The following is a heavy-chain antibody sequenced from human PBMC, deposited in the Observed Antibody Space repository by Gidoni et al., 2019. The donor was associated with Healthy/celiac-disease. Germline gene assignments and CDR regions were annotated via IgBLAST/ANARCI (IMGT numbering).Heavy chain of an antibody. D-gene: IGHD2-2*01. CDR3: ARPIVVVPAATPFLDY. J-gene: IGHJ4*02. CDR2: ISDDGSNK. CDR1: GFHFSSYG. Sequence: QVQLVESGGGVVQPGRSLSLSCAASGFHFSSYGMHWVRQAPGKGLEWVAVISDDGSNKYYADSVKGRFTISRDNSKNTLYLQMNSLRAEDTAVYYCARPIVVVPAATPFLDYWGQGTLVTVSS. V-gene: IGHV3-30*03.